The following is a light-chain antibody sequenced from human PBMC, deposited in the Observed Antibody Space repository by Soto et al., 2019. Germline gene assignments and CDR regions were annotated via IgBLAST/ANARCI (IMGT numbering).Light chain of an antibody. V-gene: IGKV3-20*01. CDR2: GAS. Sequence: EIVLTQSPGTLSLSPGERATLSCRASQSVSSYLAWYQQKPGQAPRLLIYGASSRATGIPDRFSGSGSGTDFTLTISRLEPEDFAVYYCQQYGSSLRTFGQRTKV. CDR3: QQYGSSLRT. J-gene: IGKJ1*01. CDR1: QSVSSY.